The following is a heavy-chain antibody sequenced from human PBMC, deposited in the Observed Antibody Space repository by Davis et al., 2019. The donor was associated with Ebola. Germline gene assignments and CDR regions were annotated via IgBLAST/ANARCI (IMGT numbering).Heavy chain of an antibody. Sequence: PGGSLRLSCAASGFTFSGSAMHWVRQASGKGLEWLGRIRDKANNYATAYAASVTGRFTISRDNSKNTLYLQMNSLRAEDTAVYYCARDNDYGMDVWGQGTTVTVSS. CDR2: IRDKANNYAT. V-gene: IGHV3-73*01. CDR3: ARDNDYGMDV. J-gene: IGHJ6*02. D-gene: IGHD2-8*01. CDR1: GFTFSGSA.